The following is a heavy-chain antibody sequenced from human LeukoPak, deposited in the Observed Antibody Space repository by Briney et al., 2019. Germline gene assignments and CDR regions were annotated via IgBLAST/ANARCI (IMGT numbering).Heavy chain of an antibody. CDR2: ISGSGGST. V-gene: IGHV3-23*01. Sequence: GGSLRLSCAASGFTFSDYYMSWIRQAPGKGLEWVSAISGSGGSTYYADSVKGRFTISRDNSKNTLYLQMNSLRAEDTAVYYCAKDVVGVSAYWGQGTLVTVSS. J-gene: IGHJ4*02. CDR1: GFTFSDYY. D-gene: IGHD2-2*01. CDR3: AKDVVGVSAY.